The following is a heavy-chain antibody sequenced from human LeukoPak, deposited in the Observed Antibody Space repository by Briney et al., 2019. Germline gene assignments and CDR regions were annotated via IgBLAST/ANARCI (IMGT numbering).Heavy chain of an antibody. CDR1: GFIFSSYT. V-gene: IGHV3-48*01. CDR2: IGSSSSTI. Sequence: GGSLRLSCAASGFIFSSYTMNWVRQAPGKGLEWVSYIGSSSSTIYYADSVKGRFTISRDNVKNSLYLQMNSLRAEDTAVYYCARDHHRRHYDSQARDTFDIWGQGTMVTVSS. D-gene: IGHD3-22*01. J-gene: IGHJ3*02. CDR3: ARDHHRRHYDSQARDTFDI.